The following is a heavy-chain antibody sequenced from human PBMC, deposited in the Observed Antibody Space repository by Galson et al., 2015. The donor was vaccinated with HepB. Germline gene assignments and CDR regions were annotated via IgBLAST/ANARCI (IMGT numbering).Heavy chain of an antibody. CDR1: GFTFSSYW. CDR2: IKQDGSQK. CDR3: ARGGSWDFDSWSGHYDRNYYDY. D-gene: IGHD3-3*01. J-gene: IGHJ4*02. V-gene: IGHV3-7*01. Sequence: SLRLSCAASGFTFSSYWMSWVRQAPGKGLEWVADIKQDGSQKYYVDSVQGRFTISRDNAKNSLCLQMNSLRAEDTAVYYCARGGSWDFDSWSGHYDRNYYDYWGQGTLVTVSS.